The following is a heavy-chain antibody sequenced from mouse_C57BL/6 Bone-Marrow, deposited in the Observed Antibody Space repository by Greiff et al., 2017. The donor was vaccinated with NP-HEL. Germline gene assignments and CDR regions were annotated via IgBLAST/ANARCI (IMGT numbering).Heavy chain of an antibody. CDR2: ISGGGGNT. CDR3: ARGNSYYYGSSYSYYYAMDY. D-gene: IGHD1-1*01. V-gene: IGHV5-9*01. CDR1: GFTFSSYT. Sequence: VESGGGLVKPGGSLKLSCAASGFTFSSYTMSWVRQTPEKRLEWVATISGGGGNTYYPDSVKGRFTISRDNAKNTLYLQMSSLRSEDTALYYCARGNSYYYGSSYSYYYAMDYWGQGTSVTVSS. J-gene: IGHJ4*01.